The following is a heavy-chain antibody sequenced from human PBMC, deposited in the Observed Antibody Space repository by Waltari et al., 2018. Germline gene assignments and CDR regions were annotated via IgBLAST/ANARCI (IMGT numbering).Heavy chain of an antibody. Sequence: QVQLVQSGAEVKKPGASVKVSCKASGYTFTSYDIHWVRQDTRQGREWMGWMNPNSGNTGYAQKFQGRVTMTRNTSISTAYMELSSLRSEDTAVYYCARVGSSYDFWSGYSSNWFDPWGQGTLVTVSS. CDR2: MNPNSGNT. D-gene: IGHD3-3*01. CDR3: ARVGSSYDFWSGYSSNWFDP. J-gene: IGHJ5*02. V-gene: IGHV1-8*02. CDR1: GYTFTSYD.